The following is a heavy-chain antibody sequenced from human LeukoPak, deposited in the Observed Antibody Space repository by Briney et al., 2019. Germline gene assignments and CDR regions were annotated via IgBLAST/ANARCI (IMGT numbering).Heavy chain of an antibody. Sequence: NPSQTLSLTCTVSGGSISSGGHYWSWIRQPAGKGLEYLGRISSTGSTNYNPSLRSRVTISADTSKNHFSLKLTSVTAADTAVYYCARGSLGGGWVRGARYYYGMDVWGQGTTVTVSS. CDR1: GGSISSGGHY. CDR2: ISSTGST. D-gene: IGHD3-10*01. V-gene: IGHV4-61*02. J-gene: IGHJ6*02. CDR3: ARGSLGGGWVRGARYYYGMDV.